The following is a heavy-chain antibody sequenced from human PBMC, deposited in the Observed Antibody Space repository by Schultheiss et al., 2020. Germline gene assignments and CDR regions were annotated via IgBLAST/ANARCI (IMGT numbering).Heavy chain of an antibody. V-gene: IGHV1-8*02. J-gene: IGHJ6*04. CDR3: ARGPPVDTAMVTNYYYYGMDV. CDR2: MNPNSGNT. CDR1: GGTFSSYT. D-gene: IGHD5-18*01. Sequence: ASVKVSCKASGGTFSSYTISWVRQAPGQGLEWMGWMNPNSGNTGYAQKFQGRVTMTRNTSISTAYMELSSLRSEDTAVYYCARGPPVDTAMVTNYYYYGMDVWGKGTTVTVSS.